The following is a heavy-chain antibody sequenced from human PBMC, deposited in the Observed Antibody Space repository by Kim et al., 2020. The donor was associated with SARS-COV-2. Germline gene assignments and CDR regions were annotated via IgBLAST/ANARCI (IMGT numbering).Heavy chain of an antibody. J-gene: IGHJ4*02. Sequence: SETLSLTCTVSGGSISSGGSYWSWIRQHPGKGLEWIGYIYYSGSTYYNPSLKSRVTISVDTSKNQFSLKLSSVTAADTAVYYCARGEYCSGGSCLFDYWGQGTLVTVSS. D-gene: IGHD2-15*01. CDR2: IYYSGST. CDR3: ARGEYCSGGSCLFDY. CDR1: GGSISSGGSY. V-gene: IGHV4-31*03.